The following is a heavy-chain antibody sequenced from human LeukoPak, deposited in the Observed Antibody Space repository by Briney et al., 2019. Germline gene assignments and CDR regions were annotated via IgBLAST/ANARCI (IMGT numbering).Heavy chain of an antibody. D-gene: IGHD3-10*02. J-gene: IGHJ4*01. Sequence: GGSLRLTCAASGFTFSGYYMGWIRQAPGKGLEWVSYISSSSSYTNYADSVKGRFTISRDNAKNSLYLQMNSLRAEDTAVYYCARNNIFGYACGWLLYYWRGRTLSPSPQ. CDR2: ISSSSSYT. V-gene: IGHV3-11*06. CDR1: GFTFSGYY. CDR3: ARNNIFGYACGWLLYY.